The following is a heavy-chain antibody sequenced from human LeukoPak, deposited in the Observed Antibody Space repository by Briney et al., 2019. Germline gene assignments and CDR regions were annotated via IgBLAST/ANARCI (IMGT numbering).Heavy chain of an antibody. CDR3: ARTPTGSYYRGGYYFDY. CDR2: IFSNDEK. D-gene: IGHD3-10*01. V-gene: IGHV2-26*01. Sequence: SWVRQPPGKALEWLAHIFSNDEKSYSTSLKSRLTISKDTSKSQVVLTMTNMDPVDTATYYCARTPTGSYYRGGYYFDYWGQGTLVTVSS. J-gene: IGHJ4*02.